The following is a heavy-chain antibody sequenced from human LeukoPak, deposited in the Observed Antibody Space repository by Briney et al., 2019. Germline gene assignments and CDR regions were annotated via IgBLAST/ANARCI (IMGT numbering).Heavy chain of an antibody. CDR1: GFTFSSYG. J-gene: IGHJ5*02. Sequence: SGGSLRLSCAASGFTFSSYGMHWVRQAPGKGLEWVAVIWYDGSNKYYADSVKGRFTISRDNSKNTLYLQMNSLRAEDTAVYYCAREANIVVVVAATLGGNWFDPWGQGTLVTVSS. D-gene: IGHD2-15*01. CDR2: IWYDGSNK. V-gene: IGHV3-33*01. CDR3: AREANIVVVVAATLGGNWFDP.